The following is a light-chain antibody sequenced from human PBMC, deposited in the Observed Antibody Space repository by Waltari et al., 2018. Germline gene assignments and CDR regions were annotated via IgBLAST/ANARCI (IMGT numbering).Light chain of an antibody. V-gene: IGKV3-11*01. CDR2: DAS. CDR1: QSVRRY. CDR3: QQRTNLPLT. J-gene: IGKJ4*02. Sequence: ELVLTQSPATLSLSPGERATLSCRASQSVRRYLTWYQQKPGQAPRLLIYDASNRATGVPDRFSGSGSGTDFTLTISRLEPEDFAVYYCQQRTNLPLTFGGGTKVEIK.